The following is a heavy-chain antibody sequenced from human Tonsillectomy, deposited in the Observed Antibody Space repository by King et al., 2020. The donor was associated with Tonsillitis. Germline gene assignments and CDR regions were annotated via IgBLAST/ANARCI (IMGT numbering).Heavy chain of an antibody. CDR2: IDNSGGRT. CDR1: GFTFNIYV. V-gene: IGHV3-23*04. D-gene: IGHD5-12*01. J-gene: IGHJ3*02. Sequence: VQLVESGGGLVQPGGSLRLSCAASGFTFNIYVMTWVRQAPGKGLEWVSTIDNSGGRTHYAESVKGRFTTSRDNSKNTLYLQMNSLRADDTAVYYCAKDSGHDFIDAFDIWGQGTMVTVSS. CDR3: AKDSGHDFIDAFDI.